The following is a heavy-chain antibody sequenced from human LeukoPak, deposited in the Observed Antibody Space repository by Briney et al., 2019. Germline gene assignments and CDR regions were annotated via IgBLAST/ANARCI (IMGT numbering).Heavy chain of an antibody. V-gene: IGHV3-9*01. D-gene: IGHD6-13*01. Sequence: GGSLRLSCAASGFTFDDYAMHWVRQAPGKGLEWVSGISWNSGSIGYADSVKGRFTISRDNAKNSLYLQMNSLRAEDTALYYCAKDIWQQLTPTGVDAFDIWGQGTMVTVSS. CDR2: ISWNSGSI. J-gene: IGHJ3*02. CDR1: GFTFDDYA. CDR3: AKDIWQQLTPTGVDAFDI.